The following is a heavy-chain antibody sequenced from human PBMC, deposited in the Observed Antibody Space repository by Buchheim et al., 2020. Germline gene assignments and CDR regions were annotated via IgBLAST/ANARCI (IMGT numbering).Heavy chain of an antibody. J-gene: IGHJ4*02. CDR3: ARDRDGSGSQGY. D-gene: IGHD3-10*01. CDR2: ISVNNGKT. V-gene: IGHV1-18*01. Sequence: QVQLVQSGAEVKKPGASVKVSCKASGYIFTSQGISWVRQAPGQGLEWMGWISVNNGKTNYARELQGRVTISTGTSTNTAYMELRSLRSDDTAVYYCARDRDGSGSQGYWGQGTL. CDR1: GYIFTSQG.